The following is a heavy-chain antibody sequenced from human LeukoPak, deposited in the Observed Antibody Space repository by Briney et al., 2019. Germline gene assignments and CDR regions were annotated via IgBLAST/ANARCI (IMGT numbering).Heavy chain of an antibody. CDR3: ARTGIAARPTAWFDP. J-gene: IGHJ5*02. V-gene: IGHV3-21*01. CDR2: ISSSSSYI. Sequence: ASVKVSCKASGGTFSSYSMNWVRQAPGKGLEWVSSISSSSSYIYYADSAKGRFTISRDNAKNTLYLQMNSLRAEDTAVYYCARTGIAARPTAWFDPWGQGTLVTVSS. CDR1: GGTFSSYS. D-gene: IGHD6-6*01.